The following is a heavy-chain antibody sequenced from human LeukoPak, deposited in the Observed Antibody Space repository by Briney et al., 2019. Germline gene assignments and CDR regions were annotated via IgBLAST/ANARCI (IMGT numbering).Heavy chain of an antibody. D-gene: IGHD3-10*01. CDR3: ATGLYITHYYYGMDV. CDR1: GYTLTELT. CDR2: FDPEDGET. J-gene: IGHJ6*02. Sequence: ASVTVSCKVSGYTLTELTMHWVRQAPGKGLEWMGGFDPEDGETIYAQKFQGRVTMTEDTSTDTAYMELSSLRSEDTAVYYCATGLYITHYYYGMDVWGQGTTVTVSS. V-gene: IGHV1-24*01.